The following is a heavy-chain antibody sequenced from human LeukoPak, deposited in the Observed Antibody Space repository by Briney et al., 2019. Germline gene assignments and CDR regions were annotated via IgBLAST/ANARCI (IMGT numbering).Heavy chain of an antibody. Sequence: ASVKVPCKVSGYTLTELSMHWVRQAPGKGLEWMGGFDPEDGETIYARKFQGRVTMTRNTSISTAYMELSSLRSEDTAVYYCARGGGSSANYWGQGTLVTVSS. CDR2: FDPEDGET. CDR3: ARGGGSSANY. V-gene: IGHV1-24*01. D-gene: IGHD3-16*01. CDR1: GYTLTELS. J-gene: IGHJ4*02.